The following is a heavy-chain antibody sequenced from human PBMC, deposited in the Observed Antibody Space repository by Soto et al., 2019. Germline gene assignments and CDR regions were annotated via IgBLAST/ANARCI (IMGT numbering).Heavy chain of an antibody. Sequence: QVQLQQWGAGLLKPSETLSLTCAVYGGSFSGYYWSWIRQPPGKGLEWIGEINHSGSTNYNPSLKSRVTISVDTSKNQFSLKLSSVTAADTAVYYCARGGRTGRTDYWGQGTLVTVSS. CDR2: INHSGST. D-gene: IGHD2-15*01. CDR3: ARGGRTGRTDY. CDR1: GGSFSGYY. J-gene: IGHJ4*02. V-gene: IGHV4-34*01.